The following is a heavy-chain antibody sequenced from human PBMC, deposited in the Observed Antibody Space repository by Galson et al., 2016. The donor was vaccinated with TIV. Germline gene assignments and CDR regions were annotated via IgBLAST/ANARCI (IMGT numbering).Heavy chain of an antibody. J-gene: IGHJ4*02. CDR3: ARFEYGDYVDY. CDR2: ISPNTGDT. V-gene: IGHV1-2*02. Sequence: SVKVSCKASGYTFTGYYIHWVRQVPGQGLEWMGWISPNTGDTNYAQKFKGRVTMTRDTSITTVYMELTRLRSDDTAVYYCARFEYGDYVDYWGQGTLVTVSS. D-gene: IGHD4-17*01. CDR1: GYTFTGYY.